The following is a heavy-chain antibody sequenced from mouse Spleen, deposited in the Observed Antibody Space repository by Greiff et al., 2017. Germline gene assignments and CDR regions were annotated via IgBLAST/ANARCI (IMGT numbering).Heavy chain of an antibody. V-gene: IGHV5-9*04. D-gene: IGHD2-4*01. J-gene: IGHJ3*01. CDR2: ISSGGGNT. CDR1: GFTFSSYA. Sequence: EVKLVESGGGLVKLGGSLKLSCAASGFTFSSYAMSWVRQTPEKRLEWVATISSGGGNTYYPDSVKGRFTISRDNAKNTLYLQMSSLKSEDTAMYYCARQGPMITGIFAYWGQGTLVTVSA. CDR3: ARQGPMITGIFAY.